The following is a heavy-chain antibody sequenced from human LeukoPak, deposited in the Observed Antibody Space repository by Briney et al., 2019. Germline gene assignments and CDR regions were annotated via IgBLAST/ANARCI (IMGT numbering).Heavy chain of an antibody. Sequence: GGSLRLSCAASGFTFSNYWMTWVRQAPGKGLEWVAHINQDGSKEYYMDSVKARFTISRDNAKNSLSLQMNSLRAEDTAVYYCARDDALGDNALDIWGQGTMVTVSS. CDR3: ARDDALGDNALDI. J-gene: IGHJ3*02. D-gene: IGHD3-16*01. V-gene: IGHV3-7*01. CDR2: INQDGSKE. CDR1: GFTFSNYW.